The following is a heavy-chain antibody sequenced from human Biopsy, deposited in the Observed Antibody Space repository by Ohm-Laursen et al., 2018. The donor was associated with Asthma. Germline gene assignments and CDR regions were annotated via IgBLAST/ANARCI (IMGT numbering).Heavy chain of an antibody. CDR2: IDQSGYT. Sequence: SQTLSLTCAVYGGYLTGHYWNWIRQPPGKGLEWIGEIDQSGYTNYNPSLKSRVTISADTSKNQFSLKVDSVTAADTAVYYCARCGGDCPIRGFDSWGPGTLVTVSS. D-gene: IGHD2-21*02. CDR1: GGYLTGHY. J-gene: IGHJ4*02. CDR3: ARCGGDCPIRGFDS. V-gene: IGHV4-34*06.